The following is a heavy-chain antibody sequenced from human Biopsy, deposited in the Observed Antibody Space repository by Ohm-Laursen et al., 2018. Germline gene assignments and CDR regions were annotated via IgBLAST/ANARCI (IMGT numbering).Heavy chain of an antibody. CDR2: IYYSGTT. CDR1: GGSISSYY. D-gene: IGHD4-11*01. V-gene: IGHV4-59*01. CDR3: ARSNGYGDYRFDD. Sequence: TLSLTCIVSGGSISSYYWNWIRQPPGKGLEWIGYIYYSGTTDYSPSLKSRVTISIDKSKNQFFLKLSSVTAEDTAVYYCARSNGYGDYRFDDWGQGTLVTVAS. J-gene: IGHJ4*02.